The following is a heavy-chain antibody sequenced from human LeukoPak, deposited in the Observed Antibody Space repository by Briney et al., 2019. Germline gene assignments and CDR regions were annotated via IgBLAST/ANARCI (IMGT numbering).Heavy chain of an antibody. D-gene: IGHD2-15*01. V-gene: IGHV1-69*05. CDR3: ARDGGSSFSYYYYMDV. Sequence: SVKVSCKASGGTFSSYAISWVRQAPGQGLEWMGGIIPIFGTANYAQKFQGRVTITTDESTSTAYMELSSLRSEDTAVYYCARDGGSSFSYYYYMDVWGKGTTVTVSS. J-gene: IGHJ6*03. CDR2: IIPIFGTA. CDR1: GGTFSSYA.